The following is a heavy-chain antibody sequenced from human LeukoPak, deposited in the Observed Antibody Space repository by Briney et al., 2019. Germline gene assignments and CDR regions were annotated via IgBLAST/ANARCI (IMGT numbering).Heavy chain of an antibody. CDR1: GGSFSGYY. Sequence: SETLSLTCAIYGGSFSGYYWSWIRQPPGKGLEWIGEINHSGSTNYNPSLKSRVTISVDTSKNQFSLKLSSVTAADTAVYYCARSLWSGWYYFDYWGQGTLVTVSS. J-gene: IGHJ4*02. D-gene: IGHD3-3*01. CDR2: INHSGST. CDR3: ARSLWSGWYYFDY. V-gene: IGHV4-34*01.